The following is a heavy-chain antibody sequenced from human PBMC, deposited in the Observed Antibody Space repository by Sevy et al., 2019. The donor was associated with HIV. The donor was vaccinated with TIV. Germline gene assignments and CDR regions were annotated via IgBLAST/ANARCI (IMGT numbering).Heavy chain of an antibody. V-gene: IGHV4-59*01. Sequence: SETLSLTCSVSGGSINSYYWSWIRQPPEKGLEWIGYIYYSGSTIYNPSLKSRVTISVDTSKNQFSLKLSSVTAADTAVYYCAREAIAARVDYYYYMDVWGKGTTVTVSS. D-gene: IGHD6-6*01. J-gene: IGHJ6*03. CDR1: GGSINSYY. CDR2: IYYSGST. CDR3: AREAIAARVDYYYYMDV.